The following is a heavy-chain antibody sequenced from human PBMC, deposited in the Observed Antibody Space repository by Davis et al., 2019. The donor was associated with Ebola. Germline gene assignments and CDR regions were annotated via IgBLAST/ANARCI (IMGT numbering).Heavy chain of an antibody. V-gene: IGHV1-3*01. CDR3: ARDEILYSTRVSGPLDS. J-gene: IGHJ5*02. CDR1: GYTFTSYA. CDR2: INAGNGNT. D-gene: IGHD2-15*01. Sequence: ASVKVSCKASGYTFTSYAMHWVRQAPGQRLEWMGWINAGNGNTKYSQKFQGRVTITRDTSASTVYMELSGLRYEDTAVYYCARDEILYSTRVSGPLDSWGQGTLVTVSS.